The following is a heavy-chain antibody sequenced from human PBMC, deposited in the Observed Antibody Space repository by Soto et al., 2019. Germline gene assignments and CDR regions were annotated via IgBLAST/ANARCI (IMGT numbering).Heavy chain of an antibody. J-gene: IGHJ6*02. CDR3: ARDDSTHSYYYYGMDV. CDR1: GYTFTSYG. Sequence: GASVKVSCKASGYTFTSYGISWVRQAPGQGLEWMGWISAYNGNTNYAQKLQGRVTMTTDTSTSTAYMELRSLRSDDTAVYYCARDDSTHSYYYYGMDVWGQGTTVTVSS. CDR2: ISAYNGNT. D-gene: IGHD3-22*01. V-gene: IGHV1-18*01.